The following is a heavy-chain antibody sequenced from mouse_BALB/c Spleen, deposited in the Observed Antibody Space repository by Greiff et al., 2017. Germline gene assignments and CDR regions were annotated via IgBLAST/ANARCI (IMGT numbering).Heavy chain of an antibody. D-gene: IGHD1-1*01. J-gene: IGHJ4*01. CDR1: GFTFSSYT. V-gene: IGHV5-12-2*01. Sequence: EVHLVESGGGLVQPGGSRKLSCAASGFTFSSYTMSWVRQTPEKRLEWVAYISNGGGSTYYPDTVKGRFTISRDNAKNTLYLQMSSLKSEDTAMYYCARGHITTVVAPYAMDYWGQGTSVTVSS. CDR2: ISNGGGST. CDR3: ARGHITTVVAPYAMDY.